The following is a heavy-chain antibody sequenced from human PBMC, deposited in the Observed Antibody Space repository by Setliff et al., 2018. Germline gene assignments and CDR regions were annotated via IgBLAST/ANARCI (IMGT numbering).Heavy chain of an antibody. CDR2: IYYSGST. CDR1: GASISSSRDY. CDR3: ARERGFAGYYGSWTHQSFDL. D-gene: IGHD3-10*01. J-gene: IGHJ5*02. Sequence: SETLSLTCTVSGASISSSRDYWGWIRQPPGKGLEWIGSIYYSGSTYYNPSLKSRVTISVDTSKNQFSLNLISVTAADTAVYYCARERGFAGYYGSWTHQSFDLWGQGSLVTVSS. V-gene: IGHV4-39*07.